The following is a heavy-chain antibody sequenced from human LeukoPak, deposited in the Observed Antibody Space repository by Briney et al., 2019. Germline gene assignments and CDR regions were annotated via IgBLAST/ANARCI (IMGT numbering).Heavy chain of an antibody. J-gene: IGHJ3*02. Sequence: ASVKVSCKASGYTFTSYTMHWVRQAPGQGLEWMGWINTNTGNPTYAQGFTGRFVFSLDTSVSTAYLQISSLKAEDTAVYYCARANGDYGPAAFDIWGQGTMVTVSS. V-gene: IGHV7-4-1*02. CDR3: ARANGDYGPAAFDI. CDR1: GYTFTSYT. D-gene: IGHD4-17*01. CDR2: INTNTGNP.